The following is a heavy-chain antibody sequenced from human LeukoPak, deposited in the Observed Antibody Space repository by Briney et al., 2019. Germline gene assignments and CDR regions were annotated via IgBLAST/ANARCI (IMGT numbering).Heavy chain of an antibody. CDR2: IYYSGST. V-gene: IGHV4-39*01. CDR3: ARHAGGITIFGVVTYHDY. Sequence: PSETLSLTCTVSGGSISSSSYYWGWIRQPPGKGLEWIGSIYYSGSTYYNPSLTSRVTISVDTSKNQFSLKLSSVTAADTAVYYCARHAGGITIFGVVTYHDYWGQGTLVTVSS. CDR1: GGSISSSSYY. D-gene: IGHD3-3*01. J-gene: IGHJ4*02.